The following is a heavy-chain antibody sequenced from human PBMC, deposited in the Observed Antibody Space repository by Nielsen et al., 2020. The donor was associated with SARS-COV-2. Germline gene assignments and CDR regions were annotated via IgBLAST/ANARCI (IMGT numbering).Heavy chain of an antibody. Sequence: SVKVSCKASGGTFSSYAISWVRQATGQGLEWMGGIIPIFGTANYAQKFQGRVTITADESTSTAYMELSSLRSEDTAVYYCARMGVRGVIMKPPDYWGQGTLVTVSS. CDR2: IIPIFGTA. CDR1: GGTFSSYA. D-gene: IGHD3-10*01. V-gene: IGHV1-69*13. J-gene: IGHJ4*02. CDR3: ARMGVRGVIMKPPDY.